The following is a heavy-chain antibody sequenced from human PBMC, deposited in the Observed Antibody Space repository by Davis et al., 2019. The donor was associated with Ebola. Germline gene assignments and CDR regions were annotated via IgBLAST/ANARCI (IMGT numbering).Heavy chain of an antibody. CDR2: INPNDGRT. D-gene: IGHD5-12*01. V-gene: IGHV1-46*03. Sequence: ASVKVSCKASGYTFTNYYMHWVRQAPGQGLEWMGMINPNDGRTIYAQKFQSRVTVTRDTSTTTVYMNLSSLRSEDTSLYYCTTPGGQDSGYDVFDIWGQGTMVTVSS. CDR3: TTPGGQDSGYDVFDI. J-gene: IGHJ3*02. CDR1: GYTFTNYY.